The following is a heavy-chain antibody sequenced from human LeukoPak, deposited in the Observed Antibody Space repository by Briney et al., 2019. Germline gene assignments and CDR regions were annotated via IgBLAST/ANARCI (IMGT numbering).Heavy chain of an antibody. J-gene: IGHJ6*03. Sequence: SVKVSCKASGGTFSSYAISWVRQAPGQGLEWMGGITPIFGTANYAQKFQGRVTITTDESTSTAYMELSSLRSEDTAVYYCARVTLRFLEWLPKREYYYMDVWGKGTTVTVSS. D-gene: IGHD3-3*01. V-gene: IGHV1-69*05. CDR1: GGTFSSYA. CDR2: ITPIFGTA. CDR3: ARVTLRFLEWLPKREYYYMDV.